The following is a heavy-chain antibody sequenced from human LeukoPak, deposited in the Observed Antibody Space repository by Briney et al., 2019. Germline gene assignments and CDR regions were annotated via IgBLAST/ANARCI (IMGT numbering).Heavy chain of an antibody. J-gene: IGHJ3*02. Sequence: ASVKVSCKASGGTFSSYAISWVRQAPGQGLEWMGGIIPIFGTANYAQKFQGRVTITADESTSTAYMELSSLRSEDTAVYYCARDGHPSFGSSGGIDAFDIWGQGTMVTVSS. V-gene: IGHV1-69*13. CDR1: GGTFSSYA. CDR2: IIPIFGTA. D-gene: IGHD6-6*01. CDR3: ARDGHPSFGSSGGIDAFDI.